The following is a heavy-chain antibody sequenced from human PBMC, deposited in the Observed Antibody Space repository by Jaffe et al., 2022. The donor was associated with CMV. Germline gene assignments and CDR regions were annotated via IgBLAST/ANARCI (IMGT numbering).Heavy chain of an antibody. D-gene: IGHD4-17*01. V-gene: IGHV1-3*01. CDR3: ARARGYGDYSIDY. CDR1: GYTFTSYA. CDR2: INAGNGNT. Sequence: QVQLVQSGAEVKKPGASVKVSCKASGYTFTSYAMHWVRQAPGQRLEWMGWINAGNGNTKYSQKFQGRVTITRDTSASTAYMELSSLRSEDTAVYYCARARGYGDYSIDYWGQGTLVTVSS. J-gene: IGHJ4*02.